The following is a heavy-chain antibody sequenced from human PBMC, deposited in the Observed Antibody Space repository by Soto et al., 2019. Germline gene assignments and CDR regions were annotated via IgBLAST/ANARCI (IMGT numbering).Heavy chain of an antibody. J-gene: IGHJ4*02. CDR2: VTPIYPTT. V-gene: IGHV1-69*13. D-gene: IGHD5-18*01. CDR3: ARVPRYSFPTSDDLDS. Sequence: ASVKVSCKASGGTFYTYTFSWVRQAPGQGLEWMGSVTPIYPTTNYAEKFQGRLTVTADGSTNTAYMELNSLTSEDTAVYYCARVPRYSFPTSDDLDSWGQGTLVTVSS. CDR1: GGTFYTYT.